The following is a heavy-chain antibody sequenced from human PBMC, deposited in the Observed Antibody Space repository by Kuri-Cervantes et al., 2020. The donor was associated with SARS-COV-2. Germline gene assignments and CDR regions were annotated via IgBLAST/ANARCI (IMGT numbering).Heavy chain of an antibody. J-gene: IGHJ4*02. Sequence: GESLKISCVASGFTFSSYTLTWVRQAPGKALEWVSSISGSRSYIYYADSVKGRFTISRDNAKNSLYLQMSSLRAEDTAVYYCARDLRLGKSLDYWGQGTLVTVSS. CDR1: GFTFSSYT. D-gene: IGHD7-27*01. CDR3: ARDLRLGKSLDY. CDR2: ISGSRSYI. V-gene: IGHV3-21*01.